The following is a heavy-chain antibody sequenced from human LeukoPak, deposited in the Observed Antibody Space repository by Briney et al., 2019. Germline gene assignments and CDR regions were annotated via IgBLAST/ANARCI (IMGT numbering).Heavy chain of an antibody. V-gene: IGHV4-31*03. J-gene: IGHJ4*02. CDR2: IYYSGST. D-gene: IGHD2-2*01. CDR3: ASFVVPAAQYYFDY. CDR1: GGSISSGGYY. Sequence: SETLSLTCTVSGGSISSGGYYSSWIRQHPGKGLEWFGYIYYSGSTYYNPSLKSRVTISVDTSKNQFSLKLSSVTAADTAVYCCASFVVPAAQYYFDYWGQGTLVTVSS.